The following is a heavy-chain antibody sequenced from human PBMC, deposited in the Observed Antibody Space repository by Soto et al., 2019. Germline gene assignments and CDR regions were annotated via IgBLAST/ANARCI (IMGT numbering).Heavy chain of an antibody. Sequence: QVQLVQSGAEVKKPGASVKVSCKASGYTFTSYYMHWVRQAPGQGLEWMGIINPSGGSTSYAQKFQGRVTMTRDTSTSTVYMELSSLRSEDTAVYYCARREYYYGSGTQGYMDVWGKGTTVTVSS. CDR1: GYTFTSYY. D-gene: IGHD3-10*01. CDR3: ARREYYYGSGTQGYMDV. CDR2: INPSGGST. V-gene: IGHV1-46*03. J-gene: IGHJ6*03.